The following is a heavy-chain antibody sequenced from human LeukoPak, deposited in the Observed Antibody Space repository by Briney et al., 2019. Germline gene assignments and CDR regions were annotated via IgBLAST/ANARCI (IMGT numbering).Heavy chain of an antibody. D-gene: IGHD1-1*01. J-gene: IGHJ3*01. CDR1: EFTFSTFW. CDR2: INQEETTT. V-gene: IGHV3-74*01. CDR3: ARGGLEPFDV. Sequence: PGGPLRLSCATSEFTFSTFWLHWFRQAPGRGLAWVSRINQEETTTNYAASVKGRFTISRDNAKNTLYLQMDSLCAEDTAVYFCARGGLEPFDVWGQGTLVTVSS.